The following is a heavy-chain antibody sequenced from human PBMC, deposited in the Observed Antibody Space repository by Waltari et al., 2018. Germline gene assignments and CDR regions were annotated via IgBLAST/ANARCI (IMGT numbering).Heavy chain of an antibody. CDR3: VTALGDRSSASRPFDV. D-gene: IGHD3-10*01. J-gene: IGHJ3*01. CDR2: VNPKEGET. Sequence: EVQLLQSGTELKKPGSTVKISCQVSGYRFTDYYIHWLQQAPGKGPQWMGRVNPKEGETIYAERFQRRVTITADTSTETAFMELSSLTSDDTAVYYCVTALGDRSSASRPFDVWGLGTLITVSS. V-gene: IGHV1-69-2*01. CDR1: GYRFTDYY.